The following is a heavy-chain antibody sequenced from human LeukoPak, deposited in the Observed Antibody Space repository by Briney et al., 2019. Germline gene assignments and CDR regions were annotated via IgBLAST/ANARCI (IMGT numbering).Heavy chain of an antibody. CDR1: EFTFSTYW. V-gene: IGHV3-7*01. D-gene: IGHD5-12*01. CDR2: INEDGSEK. J-gene: IGHJ4*02. CDR3: ARYRGYSGYERMDY. Sequence: PGGSLRLSCAASEFTFSTYWMSWVRQAPGKGLEWVANINEDGSEKYYVDSVKGRFTISRDNAKNSLYLQMNSLRAEDTAVYYCARYRGYSGYERMDYWGQGTLVIVSS.